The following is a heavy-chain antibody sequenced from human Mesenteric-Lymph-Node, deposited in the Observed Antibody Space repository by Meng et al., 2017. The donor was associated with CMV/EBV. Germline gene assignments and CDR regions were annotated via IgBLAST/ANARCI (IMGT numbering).Heavy chain of an antibody. CDR1: GGTFSSYA. Sequence: SVKVSCKASGGTFSSYAISWVRQAPGQGLEWMGGIIPIFGTANYAQKFQGRVTITTDESTSTAYMELSSLRSEDTAVYYCARDGCSSTSCQVVAFDIWGQGTMVTVSS. J-gene: IGHJ3*02. D-gene: IGHD2-2*01. CDR3: ARDGCSSTSCQVVAFDI. V-gene: IGHV1-69*05. CDR2: IIPIFGTA.